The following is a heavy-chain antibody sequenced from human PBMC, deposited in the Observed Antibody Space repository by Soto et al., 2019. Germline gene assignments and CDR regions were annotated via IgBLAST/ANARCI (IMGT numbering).Heavy chain of an antibody. D-gene: IGHD6-13*01. CDR1: GFTFSSYA. Sequence: EVQLLESGGGLVQPGGSLRLSCAASGFTFSSYAMSWVRQAPGKGLEWVSAISGSGGSAYYADSVKGRFTISRDNSKNTLYLQMNSLRAEDTAVYYCAKDRGFYSSSPLYWGQGTLVTVSS. CDR3: AKDRGFYSSSPLY. V-gene: IGHV3-23*01. J-gene: IGHJ4*02. CDR2: ISGSGGSA.